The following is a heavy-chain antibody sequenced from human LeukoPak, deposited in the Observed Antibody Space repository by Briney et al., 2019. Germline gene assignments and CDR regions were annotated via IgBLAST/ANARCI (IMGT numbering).Heavy chain of an antibody. Sequence: SETLSLTCTVFGGSISSGGHYWTWIRQPAGKGLEWVGSIYHRGSTYYNPSLRSRVTISLDRSKKKFSLKLTSVTAADTAVYFCARGAEYYAIWRGYAGYSDYWGQGTSVTVSS. CDR2: IYHRGST. CDR3: ARGAEYYAIWRGYAGYSDY. V-gene: IGHV4-39*07. CDR1: GGSISSGGHY. J-gene: IGHJ4*02. D-gene: IGHD3-3*01.